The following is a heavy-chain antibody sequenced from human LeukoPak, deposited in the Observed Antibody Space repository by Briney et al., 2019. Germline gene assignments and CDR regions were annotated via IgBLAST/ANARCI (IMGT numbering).Heavy chain of an antibody. D-gene: IGHD1-26*01. J-gene: IGHJ5*02. V-gene: IGHV4-34*01. CDR2: INHSGNT. CDR3: AKLGASS. CDR1: GGSFSGYY. Sequence: SDTLSLTCAVYGGSFSGYYWSWIRQPPGKGLEWIGEINHSGNTNYNPSLKSRVTISVDTSKSQFSLKLISVTAADTAVYYCAKLGASSWGQGTLVTVSS.